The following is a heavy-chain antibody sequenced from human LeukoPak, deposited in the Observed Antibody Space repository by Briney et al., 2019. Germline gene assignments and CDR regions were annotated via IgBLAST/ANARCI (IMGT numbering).Heavy chain of an antibody. CDR1: GGTFSSYA. Sequence: ASVKVSCKASGGTFSSYAISWVRQAPGQGLEWMGGIIPIFGTANYAQKFQGRVTITADESTSTAYMELSSLRSEDTAVYYCARGEDIVVVPAATATVDYWGQGTLVTVSS. D-gene: IGHD2-2*01. CDR2: IIPIFGTA. CDR3: ARGEDIVVVPAATATVDY. J-gene: IGHJ4*02. V-gene: IGHV1-69*13.